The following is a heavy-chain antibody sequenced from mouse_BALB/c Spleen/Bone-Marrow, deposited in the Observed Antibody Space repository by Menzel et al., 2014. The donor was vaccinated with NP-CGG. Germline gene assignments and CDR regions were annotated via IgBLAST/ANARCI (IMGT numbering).Heavy chain of an antibody. CDR2: IDPENGDT. D-gene: IGHD2-14*01. CDR3: TLYRVPPPWFAY. Sequence: EVKLQESGAELVRPGASVKLSCTASGFNIKDYYMHWVKQRPEQSLEWIGWIDPENGDTEYAPKFQGKATMTADTSSNTAYLQLSSLPSEVSAGYYCTLYRVPPPWFAYWGQGTLVTVSA. V-gene: IGHV14-4*02. CDR1: GFNIKDYY. J-gene: IGHJ3*01.